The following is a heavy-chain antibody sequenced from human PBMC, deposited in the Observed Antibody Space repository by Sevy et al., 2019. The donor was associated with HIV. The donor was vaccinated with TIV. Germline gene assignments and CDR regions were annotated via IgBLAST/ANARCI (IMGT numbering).Heavy chain of an antibody. CDR3: ARGAVVIGTAATPVLDF. CDR2: IYNNIGST. Sequence: SETLSLTCSVSDDSINSYYWSWIRQPPGKGLEWIGYIYNNIGSTSYNPSLTSRVTISVDTSKNQFSLKLTSVTAADTVVYYCARGAVVIGTAATPVLDFWGLGSLVTVSS. J-gene: IGHJ4*02. D-gene: IGHD2-2*01. V-gene: IGHV4-59*08. CDR1: DDSINSYY.